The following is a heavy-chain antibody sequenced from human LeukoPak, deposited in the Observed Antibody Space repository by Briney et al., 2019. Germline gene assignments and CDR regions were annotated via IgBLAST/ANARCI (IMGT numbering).Heavy chain of an antibody. J-gene: IGHJ4*02. CDR2: ISSSGSTI. CDR3: ARAATKGYYFDY. V-gene: IGHV3-11*01. D-gene: IGHD2-15*01. Sequence: GGSLRLSCAASGFTFSDYYMSWIRQAPGKGLEWVPYISSSGSTIYYADSVKGRFTISRDNAKNSLYLQMNSLRAEDTAVYYCARAATKGYYFDYWGQGTLVTVSS. CDR1: GFTFSDYY.